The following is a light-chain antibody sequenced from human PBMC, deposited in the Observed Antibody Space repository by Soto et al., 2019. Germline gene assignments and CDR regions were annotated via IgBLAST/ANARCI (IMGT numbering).Light chain of an antibody. V-gene: IGKV1-39*01. CDR3: QQSYSTLYT. Sequence: DIQMTQSPSSLSASVGDRVTITCRARQSISTYLNWYQQKPGQAPKLLIYGTSSLQSGVPSRFSGSGSGTEFTLTISSLQPEDFATYYCQQSYSTLYTFGQGTKLENK. CDR1: QSISTY. J-gene: IGKJ2*01. CDR2: GTS.